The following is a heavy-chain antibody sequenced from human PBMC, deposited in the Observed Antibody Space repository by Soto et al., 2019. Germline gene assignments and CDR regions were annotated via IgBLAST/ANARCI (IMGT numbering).Heavy chain of an antibody. J-gene: IGHJ6*02. CDR2: INAGNGYT. CDR1: GYTFSNYA. D-gene: IGHD2-15*01. CDR3: ARVLDCSGGRCLEDYYSGWDV. V-gene: IGHV1-3*01. Sequence: QVQLVQSGAEVKKPGASVTVSCKASGYTFSNYALHWVRQAPGQRLEWLGWINAGNGYTQYSQNFQGRVTLTRDTSATTAYMELSSLRSEDTALYYCARVLDCSGGRCLEDYYSGWDVWGQGTTVTVSS.